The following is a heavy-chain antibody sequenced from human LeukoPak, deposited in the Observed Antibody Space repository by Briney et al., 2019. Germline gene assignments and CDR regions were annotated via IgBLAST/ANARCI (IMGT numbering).Heavy chain of an antibody. J-gene: IGHJ4*02. CDR3: ARVEKGVISPYPFDY. CDR1: GYTFTSYY. CDR2: INPSGGST. V-gene: IGHV1-46*01. D-gene: IGHD3-10*01. Sequence: ASVKVSCKASGYTFTSYYMHWVRQAPGQGLEWMGIINPSGGSTSYAQKFQGRVTMTRDTSTSTVYMELSSLRSGDTAVYYCARVEKGVISPYPFDYWGQGTLVTVSS.